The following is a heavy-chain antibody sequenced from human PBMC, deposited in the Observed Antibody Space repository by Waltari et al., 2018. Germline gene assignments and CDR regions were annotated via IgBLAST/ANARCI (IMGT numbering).Heavy chain of an antibody. CDR3: ARAADGYNLDFDY. Sequence: QVQLVESGGGVVQPGRSLRLSCAASGFTFSSYAMHWVRQAPGKGLEWVAVISYDGSNKYYADSVKGRFTISRDNSKNTLYLQMNSLRAEDTAVYYCARAADGYNLDFDYWGQGTLVTVSS. J-gene: IGHJ4*02. CDR1: GFTFSSYA. V-gene: IGHV3-30-3*01. D-gene: IGHD6-13*01. CDR2: ISYDGSNK.